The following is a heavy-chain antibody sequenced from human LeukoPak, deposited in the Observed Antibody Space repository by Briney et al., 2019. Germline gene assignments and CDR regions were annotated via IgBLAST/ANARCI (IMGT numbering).Heavy chain of an antibody. CDR3: AKGPVVVAATASSHFDY. CDR1: GFTFSSYS. CDR2: IRYDGSNK. V-gene: IGHV3-30*02. J-gene: IGHJ4*02. Sequence: PGGSLRLSCAASGFTFSSYSMHWVRQAPGKGLEWVAFIRYDGSNKYYADSVKGRFTISRDNSKNTLYLQMNSLRAEDTAVYYCAKGPVVVAATASSHFDYWGQGNPGHRLL. D-gene: IGHD2-15*01.